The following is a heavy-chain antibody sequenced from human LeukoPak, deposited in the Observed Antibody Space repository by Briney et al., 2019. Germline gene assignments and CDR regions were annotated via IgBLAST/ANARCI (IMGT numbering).Heavy chain of an antibody. CDR3: ARLMIDYGDQGYFDY. CDR2: IYPGDSDT. J-gene: IGHJ4*02. Sequence: GESLKISCKGSGYSFTSYCIGWVRQMTGKGLEWMGIIYPGDSDTRYSPSFQGQVTISADKSISTAYLQWSSLKASDTAMYYCARLMIDYGDQGYFDYWGQGTLVTVSS. V-gene: IGHV5-51*01. CDR1: GYSFTSYC. D-gene: IGHD4-17*01.